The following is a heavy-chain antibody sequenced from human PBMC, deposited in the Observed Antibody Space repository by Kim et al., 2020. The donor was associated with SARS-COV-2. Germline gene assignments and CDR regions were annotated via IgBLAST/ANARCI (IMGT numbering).Heavy chain of an antibody. Sequence: SVKVSCKASGGTFSSYAISWVRQAPGQGLEWMGGIIPIFGTANYAQKFQGRVTITADESTSTAYMELSSLISEDTAVYYCARDPDISGYYYVIWGQGTMVTVSS. CDR3: ARDPDISGYYYVI. CDR2: IIPIFGTA. J-gene: IGHJ3*02. D-gene: IGHD3-22*01. CDR1: GGTFSSYA. V-gene: IGHV1-69*13.